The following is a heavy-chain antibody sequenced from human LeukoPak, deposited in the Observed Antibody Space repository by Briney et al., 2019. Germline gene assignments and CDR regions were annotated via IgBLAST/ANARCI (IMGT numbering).Heavy chain of an antibody. CDR3: ATVSEF. V-gene: IGHV3-74*01. J-gene: IGHJ4*02. CDR2: INNDGTGT. Sequence: GGSLRLSCAASGFNFTNYWMHWVRQVPGKGLVWVAGINNDGTGTFYADSVQGRFTISRDNAKNTVYLQMNTLRPEDTALYHCATVSEFWGQGTLVTVSS. CDR1: GFNFTNYW.